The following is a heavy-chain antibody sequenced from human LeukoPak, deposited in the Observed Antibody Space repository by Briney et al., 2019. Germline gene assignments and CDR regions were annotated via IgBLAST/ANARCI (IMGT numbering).Heavy chain of an antibody. CDR3: AKGDSGYYYDSSGYLNWFDP. D-gene: IGHD3-22*01. CDR1: GFTFSSYA. V-gene: IGHV3-23*01. Sequence: GGSLRLSCAASGFTFSSYAMSWVRQAPGKGLEWVSVISGSGGSTYYVDSVKGRFTISRDNSKNTLSLQMNSLRAEDTDVYYCAKGDSGYYYDSSGYLNWFDPWGQGTLVTVSS. CDR2: ISGSGGST. J-gene: IGHJ5*02.